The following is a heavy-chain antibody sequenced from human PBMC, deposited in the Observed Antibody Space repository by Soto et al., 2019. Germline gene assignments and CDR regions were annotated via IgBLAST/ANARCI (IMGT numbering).Heavy chain of an antibody. V-gene: IGHV1-3*04. J-gene: IGHJ5*02. D-gene: IGHD5-12*01. CDR3: ARAISGYVT. Sequence: QVQLVQSGAEVKKPGASVKVSCKASGITYTTYAIHWVRQAPGQGLEWMGWINTGNGNTRYSQRFQGRVTLTTDTSASTAYMDLSSLTSEDTAVYYCARAISGYVTWRQGTLITVSS. CDR2: INTGNGNT. CDR1: GITYTTYA.